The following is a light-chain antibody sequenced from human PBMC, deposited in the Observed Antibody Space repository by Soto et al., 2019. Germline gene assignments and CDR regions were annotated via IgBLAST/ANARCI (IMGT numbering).Light chain of an antibody. CDR3: SSYTRSSIVV. J-gene: IGLJ2*01. V-gene: IGLV2-14*03. CDR1: SSDIGAYNY. Sequence: QSALTQPASVSGSPGHSITISCTGTSSDIGAYNYVSWDQQHPGKAPKLMIYDVSSRPSGVSNRFSGSKSANTASLAISGLQAYDAADYYCSSYTRSSIVVFGGGTKVTVL. CDR2: DVS.